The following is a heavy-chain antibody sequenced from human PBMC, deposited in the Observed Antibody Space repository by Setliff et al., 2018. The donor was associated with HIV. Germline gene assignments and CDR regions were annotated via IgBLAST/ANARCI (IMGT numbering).Heavy chain of an antibody. J-gene: IGHJ4*02. CDR3: AALDPSGGNFLAY. D-gene: IGHD2-21*02. CDR1: GDTDFY. Sequence: PSETLSLTCTVSGDTDFYWSWIRQSPGKGLEWIGYIHASGKANYNPSLKSRVTISLYTSKMQFSLRLTSVTAADTAVYYCAALDPSGGNFLAYWGQGTLVTVSS. V-gene: IGHV4-4*09. CDR2: IHASGKA.